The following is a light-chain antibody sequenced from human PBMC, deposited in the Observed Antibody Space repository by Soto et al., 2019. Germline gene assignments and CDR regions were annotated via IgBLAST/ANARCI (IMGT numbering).Light chain of an antibody. CDR3: QQYNNWPRT. CDR2: ETS. V-gene: IGKV3-15*01. Sequence: EIVMTQSPATLSVSPGERATLSCRASQSVNSNYLAWYQQKPGQAPRLLMYETSTRATGIPARFSGSGSGTEFTLTISSLQSEDFAVYYCQQYNNWPRTFGQGTKVDIK. J-gene: IGKJ1*01. CDR1: QSVNSN.